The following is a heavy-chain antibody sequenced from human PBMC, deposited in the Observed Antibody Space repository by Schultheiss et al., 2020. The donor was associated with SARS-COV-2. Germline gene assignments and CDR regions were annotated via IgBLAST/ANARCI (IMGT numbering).Heavy chain of an antibody. Sequence: SETLSLTCAVYGGSFSDYYWSWIRQPPGKGLEWIGEINHSGITNYNPSLKSRVTISVDTSKNQFSLKLSSVTAADTAVYYCARSVPNLDIWGQGTMVTVSS. J-gene: IGHJ3*02. CDR3: ARSVPNLDI. D-gene: IGHD2-2*01. CDR1: GGSFSDYY. V-gene: IGHV4-34*01. CDR2: INHSGIT.